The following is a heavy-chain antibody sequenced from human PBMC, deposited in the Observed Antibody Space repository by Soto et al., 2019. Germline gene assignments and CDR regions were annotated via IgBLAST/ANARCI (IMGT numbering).Heavy chain of an antibody. J-gene: IGHJ5*02. CDR3: ARSCSGGSCNSDNWFDP. V-gene: IGHV1-18*01. Sequence: ASVKVSCKASGYTFTSYGISWVRQAPGQGLEWMGWISAYNGNTNYAQKLQGRVTMTTDTSTSTTYMELRSLRSDDTAVYYCARSCSGGSCNSDNWFDPWGQGTLVTVSS. D-gene: IGHD2-15*01. CDR2: ISAYNGNT. CDR1: GYTFTSYG.